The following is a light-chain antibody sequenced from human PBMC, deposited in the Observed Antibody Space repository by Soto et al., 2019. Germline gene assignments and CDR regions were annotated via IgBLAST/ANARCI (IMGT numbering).Light chain of an antibody. J-gene: IGKJ2*01. Sequence: EIVLTQSPGTLSSSPGERATLSCRASQSILSHYLAWYQQKPGQPPRLVIYLASNRATGIPDRFSGSGSGADFSLTIDRLDPEDFAVYYCQQYGSAPYTFGQGTKLEIK. CDR3: QQYGSAPYT. CDR1: QSILSHY. CDR2: LAS. V-gene: IGKV3-20*01.